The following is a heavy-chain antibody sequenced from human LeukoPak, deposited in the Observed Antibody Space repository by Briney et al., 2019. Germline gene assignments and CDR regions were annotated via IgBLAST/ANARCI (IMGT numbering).Heavy chain of an antibody. V-gene: IGHV4-34*01. CDR2: INHSGST. D-gene: IGHD3-16*01. J-gene: IGHJ4*02. CDR3: ARVHDYVWGGYWFDY. Sequence: SSETLSLTCAVYGGSFSGYYWSWIRQPPGKGLEWIGEINHSGSTNYNPSLKSRVTISVDTSKNQFSLKLSSVTAADTAVYYCARVHDYVWGGYWFDYWGQGTLVTVSS. CDR1: GGSFSGYY.